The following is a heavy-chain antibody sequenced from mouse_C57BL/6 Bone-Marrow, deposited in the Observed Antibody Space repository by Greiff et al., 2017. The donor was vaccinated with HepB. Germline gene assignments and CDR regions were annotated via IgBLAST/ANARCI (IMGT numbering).Heavy chain of an antibody. V-gene: IGHV1-63*01. D-gene: IGHD1-1*01. J-gene: IGHJ2*01. Sequence: QVQLKESGAELVRPGTSVKMSCKASGYTFTNYWIGWAKQRPGHGLEWIGDIYPGGGYTNYNEKFKGKATRTADKSSSTAYMQFSSLTSEDSAIYYCARLRLTTVVGFDYWGQGTTLTVSS. CDR3: ARLRLTTVVGFDY. CDR2: IYPGGGYT. CDR1: GYTFTNYW.